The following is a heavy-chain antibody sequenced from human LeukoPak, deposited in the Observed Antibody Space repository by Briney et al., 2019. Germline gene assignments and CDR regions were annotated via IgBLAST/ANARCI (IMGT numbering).Heavy chain of an antibody. D-gene: IGHD1/OR15-1a*01. Sequence: ASVTVSFTASGYTFTASYMHWVRQAPGQGLEWVGRINPSSGVTDYAQKFQGRVTMTRDTAITTAYMELTSLRSDDTAVYYCASGTTERIDYWGQGTLITVSS. CDR1: GYTFTASY. CDR2: INPSSGVT. V-gene: IGHV1-2*06. J-gene: IGHJ4*02. CDR3: ASGTTERIDY.